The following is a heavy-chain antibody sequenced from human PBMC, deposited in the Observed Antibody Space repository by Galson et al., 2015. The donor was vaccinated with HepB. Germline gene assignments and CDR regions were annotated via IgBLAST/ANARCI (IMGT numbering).Heavy chain of an antibody. D-gene: IGHD3-22*01. Sequence: SLRLSCASSGFSFSNYAIHWVRQAPGKGLEGMAVISYDGSFRYYSDSVKGRFTVSRDPSRSILYLQMNSLRVDDTAVYYCAKGGPGRITMKINRSLGFDPWGQGTLVIVSS. V-gene: IGHV3-30*18. CDR1: GFSFSNYA. J-gene: IGHJ5*02. CDR2: ISYDGSFR. CDR3: AKGGPGRITMKINRSLGFDP.